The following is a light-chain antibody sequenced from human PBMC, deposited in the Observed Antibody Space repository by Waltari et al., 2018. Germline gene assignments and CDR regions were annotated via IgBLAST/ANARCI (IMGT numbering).Light chain of an antibody. CDR3: QVWDSSSNHWV. CDR2: DDS. V-gene: IGLV3-21*02. CDR1: NIESKS. J-gene: IGLJ3*02. Sequence: SYVLTQPPSVSVAPGETASITCGGNNIESKSVHWYQQKPGQAPVLVVYDDSHRPSGIPERFSGFNSGNTATLTISRVEAGDEADYYCQVWDSSSNHWVFGGGTKLTVL.